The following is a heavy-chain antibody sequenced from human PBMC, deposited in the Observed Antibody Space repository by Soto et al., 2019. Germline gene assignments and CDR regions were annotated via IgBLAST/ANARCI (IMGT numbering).Heavy chain of an antibody. Sequence: SEALCLTCTVSGGSISSGDYSWSWVRQSPGKGLEWIGHIYNSGITYYNPSLKSRVVISIDTSRNQFSLRLNSLTAADRAVYFCARGVTVFRLVSRFRFDPWGQGTVVTVPS. V-gene: IGHV4-30-4*01. J-gene: IGHJ5*02. CDR2: IYNSGIT. D-gene: IGHD3-3*01. CDR3: ARGVTVFRLVSRFRFDP. CDR1: GGSISSGDYS.